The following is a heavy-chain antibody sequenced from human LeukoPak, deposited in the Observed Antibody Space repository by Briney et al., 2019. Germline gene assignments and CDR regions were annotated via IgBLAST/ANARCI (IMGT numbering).Heavy chain of an antibody. J-gene: IGHJ4*02. CDR1: GFTFSTYS. Sequence: GGSLRLSCAASGFTFSTYSMNWVRQAPGKGLEWVSYISSSSRTIYYADSVKGRFTISRDNAKNSLYLEMNSLRAEDTAVYYCARSGRGYDSPIDYWGQGTLVTVSS. CDR3: ARSGRGYDSPIDY. D-gene: IGHD1-26*01. V-gene: IGHV3-48*01. CDR2: ISSSSRTI.